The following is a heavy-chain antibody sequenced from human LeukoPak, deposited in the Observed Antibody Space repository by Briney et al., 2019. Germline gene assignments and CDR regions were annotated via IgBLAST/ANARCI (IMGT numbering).Heavy chain of an antibody. CDR2: IKQDGSEK. CDR3: ANLYSSSWYGGYYFDY. Sequence: GGSLRLSCAASGFTFSSYWMSWVRQAPGKGLEWVANIKQDGSEKDYVDSVKGRFTISRDNAKNSLDLQMNSLRAEDTAVYYCANLYSSSWYGGYYFDYWGQGTLVTVSS. V-gene: IGHV3-7*01. CDR1: GFTFSSYW. D-gene: IGHD6-13*01. J-gene: IGHJ4*02.